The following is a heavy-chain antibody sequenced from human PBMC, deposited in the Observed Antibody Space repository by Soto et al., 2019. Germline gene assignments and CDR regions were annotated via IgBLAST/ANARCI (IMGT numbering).Heavy chain of an antibody. Sequence: GGSLRLSCAASRFIVGSKYVSWVRQAPGKGLEWVSVIYTGDTPYYADSAKGRFTISRDNSKNTLYLQMNSLRVEDTAVYYCTRDLMDVVPPADDLFDPWGQGILVTVSS. CDR3: TRDLMDVVPPADDLFDP. D-gene: IGHD2-2*01. V-gene: IGHV3-53*01. CDR1: RFIVGSKY. CDR2: IYTGDTP. J-gene: IGHJ5*02.